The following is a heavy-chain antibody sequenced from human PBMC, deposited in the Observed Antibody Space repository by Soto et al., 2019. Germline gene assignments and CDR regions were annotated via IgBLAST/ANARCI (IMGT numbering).Heavy chain of an antibody. D-gene: IGHD3-22*01. V-gene: IGHV1-3*01. CDR2: INAGNGNT. CDR1: GYTFTSYA. CDR3: ARDASIGADYYYYYMDV. J-gene: IGHJ6*03. Sequence: ASVKVSCKASGYTFTSYAMHWVRQAPGQRFEWMGWINAGNGNTKYSQKFQGRVTITRDTSASTAYMELSSLRSEDTAVYYCARDASIGADYYYYYMDVWGKGTTVTVSS.